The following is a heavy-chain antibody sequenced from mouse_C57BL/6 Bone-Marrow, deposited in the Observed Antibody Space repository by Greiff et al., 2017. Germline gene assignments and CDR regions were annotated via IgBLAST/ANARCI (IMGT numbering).Heavy chain of an antibody. V-gene: IGHV1-76*01. CDR3: ARNSRKFDY. J-gene: IGHJ2*01. CDR1: GYTFTDYY. Sequence: QVHVKQSGAELVRPGASVKLSCKASGYTFTDYYINWVKQRPGQGLEWIARIYPGSGNTYYNEKFKGKATLTAEKSSSTAYMQLSSLTSEDSAVYFCARNSRKFDYWGQGTTLTVSS. CDR2: IYPGSGNT.